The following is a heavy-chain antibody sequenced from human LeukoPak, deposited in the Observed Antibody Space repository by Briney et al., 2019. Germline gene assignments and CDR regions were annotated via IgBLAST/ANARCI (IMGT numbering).Heavy chain of an antibody. V-gene: IGHV5-51*01. CDR3: TTSPVPGIDY. CDR1: GYSFNTYW. D-gene: IGHD6-19*01. CDR2: IYPGDSDT. J-gene: IGHJ4*02. Sequence: GESLKISCKGSGYSFNTYWIGWVRQMPGKGLEWMGIIYPGDSDTKYSPSFQGQVTISADKSISTAYLQWSSLKASDTAMYYCTTSPVPGIDYWGQGIQVTVSS.